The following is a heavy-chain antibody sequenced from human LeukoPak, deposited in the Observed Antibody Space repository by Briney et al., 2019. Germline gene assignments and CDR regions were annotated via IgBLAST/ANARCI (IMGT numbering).Heavy chain of an antibody. CDR3: RGSGWYAGGIDY. CDR1: GCTFSSYY. D-gene: IGHD6-19*01. CDR2: INHSGSN. J-gene: IGHJ4*02. Sequence: SETLTLTCAVYGCTFSSYYWNWIRQPPGKGLEWIGEINHSGSNNYNPSLKRRVTISVDTSKNQFSLKLRSVSAAGTAVYYCRGSGWYAGGIDYWGQGTLVTVSS. V-gene: IGHV4-34*08.